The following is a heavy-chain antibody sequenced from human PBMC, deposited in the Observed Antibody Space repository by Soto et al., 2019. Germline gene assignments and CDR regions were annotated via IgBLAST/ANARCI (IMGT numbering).Heavy chain of an antibody. Sequence: TSETLSLTCTVSGGSISTHYWSWIRQPPGKGLEWIGYIYNSGSPKYNPSLESRVTMSVDTSKNHFSLRLSSVTAADTAMYFCARSIVGYYYYAMDVWGQGTTVTVSS. CDR2: IYNSGSP. J-gene: IGHJ6*02. CDR1: GGSISTHY. V-gene: IGHV4-59*08. D-gene: IGHD2-21*01. CDR3: ARSIVGYYYYAMDV.